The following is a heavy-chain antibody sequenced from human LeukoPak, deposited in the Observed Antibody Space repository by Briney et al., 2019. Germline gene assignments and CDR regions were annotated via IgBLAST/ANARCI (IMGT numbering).Heavy chain of an antibody. CDR3: AKSARRYCSGGSCYYFDY. D-gene: IGHD2-15*01. J-gene: IGHJ4*02. CDR1: GFTFSSYG. CDR2: IRYDGSNK. V-gene: IGHV3-30*02. Sequence: PGGSLRLSCAASGFTFSSYGMHWVRQAPGKGLEWVAFIRYDGSNKYYADSVKGRFTISRDNSKNTLYLQMNSLRAEDTVVYHCAKSARRYCSGGSCYYFDYWGQGTLVTVSS.